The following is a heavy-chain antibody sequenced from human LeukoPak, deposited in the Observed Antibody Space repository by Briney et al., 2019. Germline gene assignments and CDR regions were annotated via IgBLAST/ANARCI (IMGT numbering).Heavy chain of an antibody. Sequence: PGGSVRLSCAASGFTFSSYAMNWVRQAPGKGLEWVSTISGSGGSKHYADSVEGRLTISRDNSKNTVYLQMNSLRAEDTAIYYCAKLTSASGAYGVDVWGQGTTVTVSS. V-gene: IGHV3-23*01. CDR3: AKLTSASGAYGVDV. D-gene: IGHD3-10*01. CDR2: ISGSGGSK. CDR1: GFTFSSYA. J-gene: IGHJ6*02.